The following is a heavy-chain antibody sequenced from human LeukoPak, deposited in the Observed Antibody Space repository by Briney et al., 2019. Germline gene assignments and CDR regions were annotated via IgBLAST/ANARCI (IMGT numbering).Heavy chain of an antibody. J-gene: IGHJ4*02. Sequence: GGSLRLSCAASGFTFSSYAMHWVRQAPGKGLEWVAVISYDGSNKYYADSVKGRFTISRDNSKNTLYLQMNSLRAEDTAVYYCARVKGLYSYGSGFDYWGQGTLVTVSS. V-gene: IGHV3-30*04. CDR1: GFTFSSYA. CDR3: ARVKGLYSYGSGFDY. D-gene: IGHD5-18*01. CDR2: ISYDGSNK.